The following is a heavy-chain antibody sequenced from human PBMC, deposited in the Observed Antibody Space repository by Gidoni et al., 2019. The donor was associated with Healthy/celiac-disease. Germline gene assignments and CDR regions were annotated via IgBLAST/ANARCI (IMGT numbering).Heavy chain of an antibody. V-gene: IGHV3-9*01. CDR2: ISWNSGSI. CDR3: AKSGDGSFFDY. Sequence: DVQLVESGGGLVQPGRYLRLSCAASALTFDAYAMHWVRQAPGKGLGWVSGISWNSGSIGYADSVKGRFTSSRDNAKNSRYLQMNSLRAEDTALYYCAKSGDGSFFDYWGQGTLVTVSS. CDR1: ALTFDAYA. J-gene: IGHJ4*02. D-gene: IGHD5-12*01.